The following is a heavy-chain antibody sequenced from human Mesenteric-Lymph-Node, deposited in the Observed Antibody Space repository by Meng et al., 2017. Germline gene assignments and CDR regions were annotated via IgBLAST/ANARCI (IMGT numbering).Heavy chain of an antibody. CDR1: GFPFSSFE. CDR2: ISSSGSTI. CDR3: ARGASSGWPVGTDAFDI. Sequence: GESLKISCAASGFPFSSFEMNWVRQAPGKGLEWVSYISSSGSTIYYADSVKGRFTISRDNAKNSLYLQMNSLRAEDTAVYYCARGASSGWPVGTDAFDIWGQGTMVTVSS. V-gene: IGHV3-48*03. J-gene: IGHJ3*02. D-gene: IGHD6-19*01.